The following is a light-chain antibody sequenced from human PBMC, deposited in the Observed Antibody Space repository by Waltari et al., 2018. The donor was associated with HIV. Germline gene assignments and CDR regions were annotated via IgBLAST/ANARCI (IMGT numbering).Light chain of an antibody. J-gene: IGKJ2*01. CDR1: QSVLYSSNNKNF. CDR2: WAS. V-gene: IGKV4-1*01. CDR3: QQHYTTPYT. Sequence: DIVMTQYPDSLALSLGERATINCKSNQSVLYSSNNKNFLAWYQQKSGRRPKLLVYWASTRESGVPDRFSGSGSGTDFTLTISSLQAEDVAVYFCQQHYTTPYTFGQGTKLEIK.